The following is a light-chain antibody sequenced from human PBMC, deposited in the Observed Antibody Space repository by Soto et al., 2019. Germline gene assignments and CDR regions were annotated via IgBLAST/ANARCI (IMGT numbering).Light chain of an antibody. CDR1: QDISNY. V-gene: IGKV1-33*01. J-gene: IGKJ1*01. CDR2: DAS. CDR3: QQYDTPPWT. Sequence: DIQMTQSPSSLSASVGDRVTITCQASQDISNYLNWYQQKPGKAPKLLIYDASNLETGVPSRFSGSRSGTDFTFTISSLQPEDIATYYCQQYDTPPWTFGQGTKVEIK.